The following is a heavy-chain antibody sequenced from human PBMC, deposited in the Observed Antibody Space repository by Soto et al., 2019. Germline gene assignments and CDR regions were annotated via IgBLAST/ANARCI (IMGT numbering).Heavy chain of an antibody. J-gene: IGHJ4*02. Sequence: GGSLRLSCTASGFSFSSNDMSWVRQAPGKGLEWVSTLDKSGGSAFYADSVNGRFTISRDNSRNTLYLQMHSLRAEDTAFYYCAKDRIGQLAKFDYWGRGTLVTVSS. V-gene: IGHV3-23*05. D-gene: IGHD1-1*01. CDR1: GFSFSSND. CDR3: AKDRIGQLAKFDY. CDR2: LDKSGGSA.